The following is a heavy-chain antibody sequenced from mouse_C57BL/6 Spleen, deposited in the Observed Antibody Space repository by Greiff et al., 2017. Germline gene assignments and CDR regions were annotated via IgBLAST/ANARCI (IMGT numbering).Heavy chain of an antibody. V-gene: IGHV1-5*01. D-gene: IGHD4-1*01. Sequence: EVQLQQSGTVLARPGASVKMSCKTSGYTFTSYWMHWVKQRPGPGLEWIGAIYPGNSDTSYNQKFKGKAKLTAVTSASTAYMELSSLTNEDSAVYYCTRKRDSGTFFDYWGQGTTLTVSS. CDR2: IYPGNSDT. J-gene: IGHJ2*01. CDR3: TRKRDSGTFFDY. CDR1: GYTFTSYW.